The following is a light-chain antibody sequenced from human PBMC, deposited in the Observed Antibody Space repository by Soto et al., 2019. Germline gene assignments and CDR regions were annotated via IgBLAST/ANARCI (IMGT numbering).Light chain of an antibody. CDR3: CSYAGSYTYVV. J-gene: IGLJ2*01. CDR2: DVS. Sequence: QSALTQPRSVSGSPGQSVTISCTGTSSDVAAYNYVSWYQQHPGKAPKLLTCDVSRRPSGVPDRFSGSKSGNTASLTISGLQAEDEADYYCCSYAGSYTYVVFGGGTKLTVL. V-gene: IGLV2-11*01. CDR1: SSDVAAYNY.